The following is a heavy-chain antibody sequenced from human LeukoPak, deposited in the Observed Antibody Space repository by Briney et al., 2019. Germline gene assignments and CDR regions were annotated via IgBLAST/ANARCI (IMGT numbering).Heavy chain of an antibody. Sequence: ASVKVSCKASGDTFTGYYMHWVRQAPGQGLEWLGWINPNSGGTNYAQKFQGRVTMTRDTSISTAYMELSRLRSDDTFVFQAAGGIRYCSSTSCYGIDYWGQGTLVTVSS. CDR1: GDTFTGYY. CDR2: INPNSGGT. V-gene: IGHV1-2*02. CDR3: AGGIRYCSSTSCYGIDY. J-gene: IGHJ4*02. D-gene: IGHD2-2*01.